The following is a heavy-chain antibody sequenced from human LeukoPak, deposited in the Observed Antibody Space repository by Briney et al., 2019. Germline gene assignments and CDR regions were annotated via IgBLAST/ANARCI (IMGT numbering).Heavy chain of an antibody. D-gene: IGHD1-26*01. V-gene: IGHV3-21*01. CDR2: ISSSSTYI. CDR1: GLSISGPA. J-gene: IGHJ4*02. Sequence: GGSLRLSCAASGLSISGPAMHWVRQASGKGVEWVSSISSSSTYIYYADSVKGRFTISRDNAKNSLFLQMDSLRAEDTAVYYCAREVGYEWEARGTDYWGQGTLVTVSS. CDR3: AREVGYEWEARGTDY.